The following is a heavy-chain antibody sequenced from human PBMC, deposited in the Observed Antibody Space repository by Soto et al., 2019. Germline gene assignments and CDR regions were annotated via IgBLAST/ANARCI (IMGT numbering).Heavy chain of an antibody. D-gene: IGHD3-10*02. Sequence: QVQLVESGGGVVQPGRSLRLSCSVSGFIFNNYGIHWVRQAPGKGLEWVTVVSRDGSTKYYADSVKGRFTISRDNSKNTVSLQMNSLGPEDTAMYYCARDKGLLFGCYFDYWGQGTLVTVSS. V-gene: IGHV3-30*19. CDR2: VSRDGSTK. CDR1: GFIFNNYG. CDR3: ARDKGLLFGCYFDY. J-gene: IGHJ4*02.